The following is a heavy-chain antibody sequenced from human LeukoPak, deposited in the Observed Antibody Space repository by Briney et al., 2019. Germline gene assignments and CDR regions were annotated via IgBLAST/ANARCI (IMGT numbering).Heavy chain of an antibody. D-gene: IGHD1-1*01. CDR2: MNPNSGYS. CDR1: GYTFTDYD. Sequence: ASVKVSCKASGYTFTDYDINWVRQATGQGLEWMGWMNPNSGYSGYAQKFQGRVTMTRDTSISTAYMDLTSLRSDDTAVYYCARVKTTNWAYWGQGTLVTVSS. V-gene: IGHV1-8*01. J-gene: IGHJ4*02. CDR3: ARVKTTNWAY.